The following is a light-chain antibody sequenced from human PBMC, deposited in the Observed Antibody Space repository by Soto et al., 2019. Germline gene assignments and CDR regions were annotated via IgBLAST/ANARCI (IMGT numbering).Light chain of an antibody. J-gene: IGKJ1*01. CDR1: QSISTY. CDR3: HQTYANPWT. CDR2: AAS. V-gene: IGKV1-39*01. Sequence: DIPMTQSPSSLSASVGDRVSITCRASQSISTYLNWYQQKPGMAPKVLIYAASRLQSGVPSRFSGSGSGTDFTLTISSLQPEDFATYYCHQTYANPWTFGHGTKVEIK.